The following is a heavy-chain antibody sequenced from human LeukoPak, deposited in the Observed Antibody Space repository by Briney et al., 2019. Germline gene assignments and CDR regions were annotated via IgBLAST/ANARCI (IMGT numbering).Heavy chain of an antibody. CDR2: INHSGST. J-gene: IGHJ6*02. CDR3: ARGVLYYDSSGYYGHYYYYYGMDV. Sequence: SGTLSLTCTVSGGSIRSSYYYWSWIRQPPGKGLEWIGEINHSGSTNYNPSLKSRVTISVDTSKNQFSLKLSSVTAADTAVYYCARGVLYYDSSGYYGHYYYYYGMDVWGQGTTVTVSS. D-gene: IGHD3-22*01. V-gene: IGHV4-39*07. CDR1: GGSIRSSYYY.